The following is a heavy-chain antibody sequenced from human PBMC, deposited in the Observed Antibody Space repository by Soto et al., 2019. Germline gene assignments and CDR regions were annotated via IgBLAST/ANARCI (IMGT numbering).Heavy chain of an antibody. CDR3: ATSYGSGSTHFDS. J-gene: IGHJ4*02. Sequence: QVQLVQSGAEVMKPGSSVRVSCTTSGGTFNFYTINWVRQAPGPGLEWVGRVNPIVGMSNSAQKFQGRVTITADKSTNIAYMDLTRLKSEDTAVYYCATSYGSGSTHFDSWGQGTLVTVSS. CDR1: GGTFNFYT. D-gene: IGHD3-10*01. V-gene: IGHV1-69*02. CDR2: VNPIVGMS.